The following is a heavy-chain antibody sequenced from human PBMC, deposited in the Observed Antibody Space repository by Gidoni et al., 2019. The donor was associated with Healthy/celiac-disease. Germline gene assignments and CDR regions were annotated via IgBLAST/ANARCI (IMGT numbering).Heavy chain of an antibody. D-gene: IGHD2-2*01. J-gene: IGHJ5*02. Sequence: EVQLLESGGGLVQPGGSLRLSCAASGFTFSSYAMSWVRQAPGKGLEWVSAISGSGGSTYYADSVKGRFTISRDNSKNTLYLQMNSLRAEDTAVYYCAKDDCSSTSCYPAVNWFDPWGQGTLVTVSS. V-gene: IGHV3-23*01. CDR3: AKDDCSSTSCYPAVNWFDP. CDR2: ISGSGGST. CDR1: GFTFSSYA.